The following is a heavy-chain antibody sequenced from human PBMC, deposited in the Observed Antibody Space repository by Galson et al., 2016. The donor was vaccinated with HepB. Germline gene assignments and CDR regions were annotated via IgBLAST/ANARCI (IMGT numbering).Heavy chain of an antibody. V-gene: IGHV3-30*18. D-gene: IGHD3-10*01. CDR2: ISYDGSNK. Sequence: SLRLSCAASGFIFNSYGMHWVRQAPGKGLEWVAVISYDGSNKYYADSVKGRFTISRDNSKNTLYLQMKSLRAEDTALYYCAKDHGYFGSGSHHYWGQGTLVTVSS. J-gene: IGHJ4*02. CDR1: GFIFNSYG. CDR3: AKDHGYFGSGSHHY.